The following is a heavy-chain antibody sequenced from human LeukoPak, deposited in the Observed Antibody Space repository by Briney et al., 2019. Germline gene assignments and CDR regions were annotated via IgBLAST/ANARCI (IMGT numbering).Heavy chain of an antibody. J-gene: IGHJ4*02. Sequence: GSLRLSCAASGFTFSSYAMTWVRQPPGKGLEWVSAIGSGGDAKYADSVKGRFTISRDNSKKTLYLQMSSLRAEDSAIYCCAYKWSCDYWGQGTLVTVSS. V-gene: IGHV3-23*01. CDR3: AYKWSCDY. CDR1: GFTFSSYA. CDR2: IGSGGDA. D-gene: IGHD1-1*01.